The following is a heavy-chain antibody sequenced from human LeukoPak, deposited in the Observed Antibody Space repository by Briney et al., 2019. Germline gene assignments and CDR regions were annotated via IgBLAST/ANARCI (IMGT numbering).Heavy chain of an antibody. CDR3: ARGQDDRSGTFDY. V-gene: IGHV4-61*01. CDR2: MSPSGTT. J-gene: IGHJ4*02. D-gene: IGHD3-22*01. CDR1: GDSVSSGNCY. Sequence: SETLSLTCTVSGDSVSSGNCYLSWIRQPPGKGLDWITYMSPSGTTKYNPSLKSRVTTSVDTSRTQFSLRLSSVTAADTAVYYCARGQDDRSGTFDYWGQGILVTVSS.